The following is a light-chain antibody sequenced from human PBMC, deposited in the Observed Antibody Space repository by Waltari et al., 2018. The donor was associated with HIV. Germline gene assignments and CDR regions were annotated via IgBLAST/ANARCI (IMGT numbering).Light chain of an antibody. V-gene: IGKV4-1*01. CDR2: WAS. CDR3: QQYYSLGPT. Sequence: DIVMTQSPNSLAVSLGERATINCRSSRTILFSSDNRNCLAWYQQKPGQSPKLLIYWASTRASGVPDRFSGSGSGTNFGLTISTLQTDDVALYYCQQYYSLGPTFGGGTKVEIK. CDR1: RTILFSSDNRNC. J-gene: IGKJ4*01.